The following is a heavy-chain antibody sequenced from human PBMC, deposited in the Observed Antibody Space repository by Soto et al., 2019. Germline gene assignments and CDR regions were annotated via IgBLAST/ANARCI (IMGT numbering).Heavy chain of an antibody. V-gene: IGHV4-31*03. Sequence: QVQLQESGPGLVKTSQTLSLTCTVSGGSITSGGYYWNWIRQQPGKGLEWIGYISYSGSTYYNPSLKSRVTISVDTSKSQFSLKLTSVTAADTAVYYCATPVVFIQPLPDSDFWGQGTLVTVSS. J-gene: IGHJ4*02. D-gene: IGHD1-26*01. CDR1: GGSITSGGYY. CDR3: ATPVVFIQPLPDSDF. CDR2: ISYSGST.